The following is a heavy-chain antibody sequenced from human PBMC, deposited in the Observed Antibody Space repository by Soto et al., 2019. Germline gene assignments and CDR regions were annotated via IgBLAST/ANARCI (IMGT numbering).Heavy chain of an antibody. CDR3: AKDASYASGWVFDS. CDR1: GFSFDDYA. J-gene: IGHJ4*02. V-gene: IGHV3-9*01. D-gene: IGHD6-19*01. Sequence: EVQLLESGGGLVQPGSSLRLSCAASGFSFDDYAMHWVRQAPGKGLQWVSGISWNSGDIGYADSVRGRFTISRDSGTNSLYLQMDSLTLEDTALYYCAKDASYASGWVFDSWGQGTVVTVST. CDR2: ISWNSGDI.